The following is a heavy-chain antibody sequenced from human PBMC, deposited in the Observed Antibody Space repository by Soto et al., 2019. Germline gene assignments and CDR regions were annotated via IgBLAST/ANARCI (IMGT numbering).Heavy chain of an antibody. V-gene: IGHV4-39*01. D-gene: IGHD1-26*01. CDR1: GGSISSSSYY. CDR3: ARHGKWELQTLDY. CDR2: IYYSGST. Sequence: SETLSLTCTVSGGSISSSSYYWGWIRQPPGKGLEWIGSIYYSGSTYYNPSLKSRVTISVDTSKNQFSLKLSSVTAADTAVYYCARHGKWELQTLDYWGQGTLVTVSS. J-gene: IGHJ4*02.